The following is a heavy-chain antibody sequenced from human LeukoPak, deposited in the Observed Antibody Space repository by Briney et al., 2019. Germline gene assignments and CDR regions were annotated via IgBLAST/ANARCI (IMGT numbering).Heavy chain of an antibody. J-gene: IGHJ6*02. CDR2: ISGSGGST. CDR1: EFTFSNYA. V-gene: IGHV3-23*01. D-gene: IGHD4-23*01. Sequence: GGSLRLSCAASEFTFSNYAMSWVRQAPAKGLEWVSAISGSGGSTYYADSVKGRFTISRDNSKNTLYLQMDSLSAEDTAVYYCAKDHYGGNHYYFGMDVWGQGTTVTVSS. CDR3: AKDHYGGNHYYFGMDV.